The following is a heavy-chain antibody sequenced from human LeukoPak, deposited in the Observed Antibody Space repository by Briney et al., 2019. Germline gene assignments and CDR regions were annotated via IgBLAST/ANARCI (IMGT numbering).Heavy chain of an antibody. CDR2: IYYSGST. J-gene: IGHJ4*02. CDR3: ARDTYYDSSGYYPGDY. D-gene: IGHD3-22*01. CDR1: GGSMSSYY. V-gene: IGHV4-59*12. Sequence: PSETLSLTCTVSGGSMSSYYWSWIRQPPGKGLEWIGYIYYSGSTNYNPSLKSRVTISVDTSKNQFSLKLSSVTAADTAVYYCARDTYYDSSGYYPGDYWGQGTLVTVSS.